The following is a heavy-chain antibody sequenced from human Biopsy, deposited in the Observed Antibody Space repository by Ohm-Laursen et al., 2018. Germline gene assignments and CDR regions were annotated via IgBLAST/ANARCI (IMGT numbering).Heavy chain of an antibody. D-gene: IGHD1-26*01. J-gene: IGHJ5*02. CDR1: GYTFTGYS. CDR2: IIPIPNVA. V-gene: IGHV1-69*10. CDR3: ARGEGSSWFDP. Sequence: SVKVSCKASGYTFTGYSCHWVRQAPGQRLEWVGWIIPIPNVATYAQKFQGRITITADESTSTAYMELSSLTSDDTAVYFCARGEGSSWFDPWGHGTLVTVSS.